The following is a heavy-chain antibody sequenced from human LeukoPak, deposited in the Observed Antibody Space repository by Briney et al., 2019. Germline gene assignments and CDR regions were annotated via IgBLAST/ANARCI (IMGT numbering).Heavy chain of an antibody. CDR1: GFTFSSYS. CDR2: ISSSSSYI. V-gene: IGHV3-21*01. D-gene: IGHD6-13*01. Sequence: GGSLRLSCAASGFTFSSYSMNWVRQAPGKGLERVSSISSSSSYIYYADSVKGRFTISRDNAKNSLYLQMNSLRAEDTAVYYCAREEGLAAAGLGVDYWGQGTLVTVSS. J-gene: IGHJ4*02. CDR3: AREEGLAAAGLGVDY.